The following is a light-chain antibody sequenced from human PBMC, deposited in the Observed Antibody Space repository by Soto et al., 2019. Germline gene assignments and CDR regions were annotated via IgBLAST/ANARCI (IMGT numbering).Light chain of an antibody. CDR1: SSDVGAYDY. V-gene: IGLV2-14*03. J-gene: IGLJ3*02. CDR2: DVS. Sequence: QSVLTQPASVSGSPGQSITISCTGTSSDVGAYDYVSWYQQHPGKVPKLMIYDVSNRPSGVSNRFSGSKSGNTASLTISGRQAEDEAEYYCSPYTRSTNVVFGGGTKLTVL. CDR3: SPYTRSTNVV.